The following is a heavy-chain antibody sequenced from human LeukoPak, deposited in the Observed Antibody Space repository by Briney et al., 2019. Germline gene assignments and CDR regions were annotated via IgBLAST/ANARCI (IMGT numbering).Heavy chain of an antibody. J-gene: IGHJ4*02. CDR2: IWEEGSNK. D-gene: IGHD3-10*01. CDR1: GFTFSSYG. CDR3: AKGALLWFGELLYFDY. V-gene: IGHV3-33*06. Sequence: PGGSLRLSCAASGFTFSSYGMHWVRQAPGKGLEWVAVIWEEGSNKYYADSVKGRFTISRDNSRNTLYLQMSSLRVEDTAVYYCAKGALLWFGELLYFDYWGQGTLVTVSS.